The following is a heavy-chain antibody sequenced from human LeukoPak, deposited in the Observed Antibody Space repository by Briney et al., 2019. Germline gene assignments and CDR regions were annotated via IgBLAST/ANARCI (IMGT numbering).Heavy chain of an antibody. CDR1: GGSFSGYY. D-gene: IGHD1-26*01. Sequence: SETLSLTCAVYGGSFSGYYWSWIRQPPGKGLEWIGEINHSGSTNYNPSLKSRVTISVDTSKNQFSLKLSSATAADTAVYYCAREASGSYFYWGQGTLVTVSS. V-gene: IGHV4-34*01. CDR3: AREASGSYFY. J-gene: IGHJ4*02. CDR2: INHSGST.